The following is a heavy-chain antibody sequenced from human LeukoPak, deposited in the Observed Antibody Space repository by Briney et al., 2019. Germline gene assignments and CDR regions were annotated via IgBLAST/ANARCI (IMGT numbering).Heavy chain of an antibody. CDR3: ARRSQWLVRAFDY. Sequence: SETLSLTCAVNGGSFSGYYWSWIRQPQGKGLEWIGEINHSGSTNYNPSLKSRVTISVDTSKNQFSLKLSSVTAADTAVYYCARRSQWLVRAFDYWGQGTLVTVSS. V-gene: IGHV4-34*01. CDR2: INHSGST. D-gene: IGHD6-19*01. CDR1: GGSFSGYY. J-gene: IGHJ4*02.